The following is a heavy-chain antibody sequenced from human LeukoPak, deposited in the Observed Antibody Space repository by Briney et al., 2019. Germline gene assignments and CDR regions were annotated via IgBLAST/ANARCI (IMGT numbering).Heavy chain of an antibody. CDR1: GYSFTSYW. Sequence: RGESLKISCKGSGYSFTSYWIGWVRQMPGKGLEWMGIIYPGDSDTRYSPSFQGQVTISADKSISTAYLQWSSLKASDTAMYYCARQGSIYGSRYDAFDIWGQGTMVTVSS. J-gene: IGHJ3*02. CDR3: ARQGSIYGSRYDAFDI. CDR2: IYPGDSDT. V-gene: IGHV5-51*01. D-gene: IGHD2-2*01.